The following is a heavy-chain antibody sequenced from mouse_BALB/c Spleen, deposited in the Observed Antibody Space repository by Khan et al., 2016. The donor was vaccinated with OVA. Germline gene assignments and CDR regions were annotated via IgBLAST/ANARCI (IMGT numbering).Heavy chain of an antibody. CDR2: ICAGGST. CDR1: GFSFSNYG. CDR3: AKAFSNGAWFAY. J-gene: IGHJ3*01. V-gene: IGHV2-9*02. Sequence: VQLKESGPGLVAPSQTLSITCTVSGFSFSNYGVHWVRQPPGKGLEWLGDICAGGSTTHNSAIMSSLSISNDDSNSQVFLKMNSLQTDYTAMYYSAKAFSNGAWFAYWGQGTLVTVSA. D-gene: IGHD1-1*01.